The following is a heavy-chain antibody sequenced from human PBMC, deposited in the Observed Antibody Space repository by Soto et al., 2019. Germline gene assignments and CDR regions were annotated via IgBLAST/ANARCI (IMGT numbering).Heavy chain of an antibody. CDR2: ISGSGGST. CDR1: GFTFSNAW. V-gene: IGHV3-23*01. D-gene: IGHD1-26*01. Sequence: PGGSLRLSCAASGFTFSNAWMSWVRQAPGKGLEWVSAISGSGGSTYYADSVKGRFTISRDNSKNTLYLQMNSLRAEDTAVYYCAKEPGGSYGSLYYSYYGMDVWGQGTTVTLSS. J-gene: IGHJ6*02. CDR3: AKEPGGSYGSLYYSYYGMDV.